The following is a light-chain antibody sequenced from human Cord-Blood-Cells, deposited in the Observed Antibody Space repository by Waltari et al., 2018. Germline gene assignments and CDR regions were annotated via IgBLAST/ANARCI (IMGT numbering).Light chain of an antibody. CDR1: QSISSY. V-gene: IGKV1-39*01. Sequence: IQLTQFPSSLFASVGDRVNMTCRASQSISSYLNWYQQKPGKAPKLLIYAASSLKSGVPSRFSGSGSGTDFTLTISSLQPEDFATYYCQQSYSTPYTFGQGTKLEIK. J-gene: IGKJ2*01. CDR3: QQSYSTPYT. CDR2: AAS.